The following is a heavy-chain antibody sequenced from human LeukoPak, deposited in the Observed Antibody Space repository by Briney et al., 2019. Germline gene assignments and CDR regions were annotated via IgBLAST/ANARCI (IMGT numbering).Heavy chain of an antibody. CDR3: AGAPYGSGSYYAQLDY. D-gene: IGHD3-10*01. J-gene: IGHJ4*02. CDR2: ISAYNGNT. CDR1: GGTFSSYA. V-gene: IGHV1-18*01. Sequence: ASVKVSCKASGGTFSSYAISWVRQAPGQGLEWMGWISAYNGNTNYAQKLQGRVTMTTDTSTSTAYMELRSLRSDDTAVYYCAGAPYGSGSYYAQLDYWGQGTLVTVSS.